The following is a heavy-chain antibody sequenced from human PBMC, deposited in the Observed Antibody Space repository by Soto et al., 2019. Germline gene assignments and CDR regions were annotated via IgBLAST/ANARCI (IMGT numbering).Heavy chain of an antibody. V-gene: IGHV3-23*01. CDR3: ARTYKYSSQRSGWANRFDS. Sequence: EVQLLESGGDLVQPGGSLRLSCAASGFIFSNYAMTWVRQAPGKGPKWVSTFTRGGSTYYRDTVNGRFTISRDNSKNTLALQMNRLRAEDTAVYYCARTYKYSSQRSGWANRFDSWGQSTLVPVSS. J-gene: IGHJ4*02. D-gene: IGHD6-19*01. CDR2: FTRGGST. CDR1: GFIFSNYA.